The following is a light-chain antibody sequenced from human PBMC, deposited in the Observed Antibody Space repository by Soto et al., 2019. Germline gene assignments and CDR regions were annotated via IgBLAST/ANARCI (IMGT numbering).Light chain of an antibody. CDR3: QQRSNWPRT. CDR1: QSVSSS. J-gene: IGKJ1*01. V-gene: IGKV3-11*01. CDR2: GVS. Sequence: EIVLTQSPATLSLSPGERATLSCRASQSVSSSLAWFQQRPGQAPRLLIYGVSNRATGVPARFSGSGSGTDFTLTISSLEPEDFAVYYCQQRSNWPRTFGQGTKVGIK.